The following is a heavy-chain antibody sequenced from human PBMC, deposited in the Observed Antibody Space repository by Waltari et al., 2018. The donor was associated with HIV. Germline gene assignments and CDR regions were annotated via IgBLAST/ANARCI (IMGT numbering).Heavy chain of an antibody. J-gene: IGHJ4*02. Sequence: EVQLVESGGGLVKPGGSLRRSWAVCGLSFGNDWFNWVRQAPGKGLELVGRIKSKTDGGTTDYAAPVKGRFTISRDDSKNTLSLQMNSLKTEDTAVYYCTTAPGGERDWGQGTLVTVSS. CDR3: TTAPGGERD. CDR1: GLSFGNDW. CDR2: IKSKTDGGTT. V-gene: IGHV3-15*01. D-gene: IGHD3-16*01.